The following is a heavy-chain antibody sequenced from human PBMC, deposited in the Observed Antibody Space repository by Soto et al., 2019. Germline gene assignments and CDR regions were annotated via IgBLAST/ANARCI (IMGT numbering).Heavy chain of an antibody. J-gene: IGHJ4*02. CDR1: GFTFNTYA. V-gene: IGHV3-23*01. Sequence: EVQLLESGGGLVQPGGSLRLPCAASGFTFNTYAMTWVRQAPGKGLEWVSAISGGGDTTSYADSVKGRFTVSRDGSKNTLYLQMSSLRAEDTALYYCAKGRGGSGSLTPRVDFWGQGTLVTVSS. D-gene: IGHD3-10*01. CDR2: ISGGGDTT. CDR3: AKGRGGSGSLTPRVDF.